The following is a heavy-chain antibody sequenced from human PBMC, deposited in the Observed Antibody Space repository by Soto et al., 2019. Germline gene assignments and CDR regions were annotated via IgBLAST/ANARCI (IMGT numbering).Heavy chain of an antibody. D-gene: IGHD2-2*01. CDR3: ASELPVCRRKNYFHF. CDR1: GFNFGDLY. CDR2: ISATGKTT. Sequence: QVQLVESGGALVKPGGSLRLSCAASGFNFGDLYISWIRQAPGKGLEWDSFISATGKTTYYADSVKGRFTISRDNAQKSLELQLNSLTDEDTAMYYWASELPVCRRKNYFHFWGQRTLVTVSS. V-gene: IGHV3-11*01. J-gene: IGHJ4*02.